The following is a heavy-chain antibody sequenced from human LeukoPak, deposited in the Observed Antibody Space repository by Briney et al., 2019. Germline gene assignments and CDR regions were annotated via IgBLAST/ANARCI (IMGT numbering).Heavy chain of an antibody. CDR1: RFTFSSYA. CDR2: ISGSGGST. D-gene: IGHD6-13*01. V-gene: IGHV3-23*01. Sequence: TGGSLILACAASRFTFSSYAMSWVRQAPGKGLERVSAISGSGGSTYYADSVKGWFTISRDNSKNTLYLQMNSLRAEDTAVYYCAKDLMAYSSSWYPSNWFDPWGQGTLVTVSS. CDR3: AKDLMAYSSSWYPSNWFDP. J-gene: IGHJ5*02.